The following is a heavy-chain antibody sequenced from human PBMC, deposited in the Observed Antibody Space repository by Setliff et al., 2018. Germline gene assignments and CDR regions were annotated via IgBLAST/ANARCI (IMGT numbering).Heavy chain of an antibody. CDR1: GGSISSHY. D-gene: IGHD3-10*01. J-gene: IGHJ4*02. Sequence: PSETLSLTCTVSGGSISSHYWSWIRQPPGKGLEWIGSIYYSGSTNYNPSLKSRVTISVDTSKNQFSLKLSSVTAADTAVYYCARGKLLWFGELRAQYYFDYWGQGTLVTVS. V-gene: IGHV4-59*11. CDR2: IYYSGST. CDR3: ARGKLLWFGELRAQYYFDY.